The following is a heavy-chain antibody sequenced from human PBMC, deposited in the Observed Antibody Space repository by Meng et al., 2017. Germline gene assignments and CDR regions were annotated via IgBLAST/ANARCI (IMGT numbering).Heavy chain of an antibody. CDR3: ARGTELGSRKTLGMDV. Sequence: SETLSLTCTVSGGSISSYYLSWIRQPAGQGLEWIGRIYTSGSTNYNPSLKSRATMSVDTSKNQFALTLSSVTVADTSLYYCARGTELGSRKTLGMDVWGQGTTVTVSS. CDR1: GGSISSYY. D-gene: IGHD3-10*01. J-gene: IGHJ6*02. V-gene: IGHV4-4*07. CDR2: IYTSGST.